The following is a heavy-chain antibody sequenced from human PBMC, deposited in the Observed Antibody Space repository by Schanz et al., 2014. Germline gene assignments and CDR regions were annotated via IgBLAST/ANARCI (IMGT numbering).Heavy chain of an antibody. CDR2: LTEGGGGT. D-gene: IGHD2-21*01. J-gene: IGHJ4*02. CDR3: AKSKSQLPLFDY. Sequence: VFLAESGGGLAQPGGSLRLACAASGFNFNTYAMSWVRQAPGKGLEWVSGLTEGGGGTYYTDAVKGRFTISRDSSKNTLYLQMNSLRADDTAVYYCAKSKSQLPLFDYWGQGTLVAVSS. V-gene: IGHV3-23*04. CDR1: GFNFNTYA.